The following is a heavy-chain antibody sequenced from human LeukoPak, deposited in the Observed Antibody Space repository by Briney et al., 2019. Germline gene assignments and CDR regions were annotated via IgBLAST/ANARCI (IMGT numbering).Heavy chain of an antibody. Sequence: GASVKVSCKASGGTFSSYAISWVRQAPGQGLEWMGIINPSGGSTTYAQMFQGRVTMTRDTSTRTVYMELSSLRSEDTAAYYCAREGEVIVTDNLFYWGQGTLVTVSS. J-gene: IGHJ4*02. CDR1: GGTFSSYA. CDR2: INPSGGST. CDR3: AREGEVIVTDNLFY. D-gene: IGHD2-21*01. V-gene: IGHV1-46*01.